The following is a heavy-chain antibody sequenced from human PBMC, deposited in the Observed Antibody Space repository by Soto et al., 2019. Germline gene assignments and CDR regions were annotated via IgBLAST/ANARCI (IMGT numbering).Heavy chain of an antibody. J-gene: IGHJ4*02. D-gene: IGHD2-15*01. CDR3: ARVGYCSGGSCYSPTPYFDY. CDR1: GGSISSGGYY. V-gene: IGHV4-31*02. Sequence: SETLSLTCTVSGGSISSGGYYWSWIRQHPGKGLEWIGYIYYSGSTYYNPSLKSRVTISVDTSKNQFSLKLSSVTAADTAVYYCARVGYCSGGSCYSPTPYFDYWGQGTLVTVSS. CDR2: IYYSGST.